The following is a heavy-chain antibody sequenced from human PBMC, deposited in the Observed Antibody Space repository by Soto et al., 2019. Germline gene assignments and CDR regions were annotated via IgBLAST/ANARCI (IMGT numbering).Heavy chain of an antibody. CDR2: ISSSTNYI. D-gene: IGHD5-12*01. J-gene: IGHJ4*02. CDR3: ARDRRDGYNFDY. Sequence: EVQLVESGGGLVKPGGSLRLSCAASGFTFSSYSMNWVRQAPGKGLEWVSSISSSTNYIYYADSVKGRFTISRDNAKNSLYLQMNSLRAEDTAVYCCARDRRDGYNFDYWGQGTLVTVSS. CDR1: GFTFSSYS. V-gene: IGHV3-21*01.